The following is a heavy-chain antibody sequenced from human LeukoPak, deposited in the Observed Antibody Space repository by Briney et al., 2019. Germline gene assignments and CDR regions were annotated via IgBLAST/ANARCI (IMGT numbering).Heavy chain of an antibody. CDR1: GFTFSNAW. CDR3: TTDLLDYGDYEGENYFDY. D-gene: IGHD4-17*01. J-gene: IGHJ4*02. CDR2: IKSKTDGGTT. Sequence: GGSLRLSCAASGFTFSNAWMSWVRQAPGKGLEWVGRIKSKTDGGTTDYAAPVKGRFTISRDDSKNTLYLQMNSLKTEDTAMYYCTTDLLDYGDYEGENYFDYWGQGTLVTVSS. V-gene: IGHV3-15*01.